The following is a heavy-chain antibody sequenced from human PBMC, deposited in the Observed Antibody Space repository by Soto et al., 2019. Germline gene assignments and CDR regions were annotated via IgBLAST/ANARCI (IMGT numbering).Heavy chain of an antibody. V-gene: IGHV5-51*01. D-gene: IGHD1-1*01. CDR3: ARIPSTGPYYFDY. CDR2: IYPGDSDT. Sequence: GESLKISCKASGYSFTSYWIGWVRQMPGKGLEWMGIIYPGDSDTRYSPSFQGQVTISADKSISTASLQWSSLKASDTAMYYCARIPSTGPYYFDYWGQGTLVTVSS. CDR1: GYSFTSYW. J-gene: IGHJ4*02.